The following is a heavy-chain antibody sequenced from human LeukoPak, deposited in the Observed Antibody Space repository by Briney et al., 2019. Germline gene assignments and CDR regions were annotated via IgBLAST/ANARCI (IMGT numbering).Heavy chain of an antibody. CDR3: ARHERCGSNTCSTGRWFDP. CDR1: GGSISNYY. CDR2: IYYSGGT. V-gene: IGHV4-59*08. Sequence: PSETLSLTCTVSGGSISNYYWSWIRQPPGKGLEWIGYIYYSGGTYYNPSLKSRVTISVDTSKNQFSLKLTSVTAADTAVYFCARHERCGSNTCSTGRWFDPWGQGILVTVSS. D-gene: IGHD2-2*01. J-gene: IGHJ5*02.